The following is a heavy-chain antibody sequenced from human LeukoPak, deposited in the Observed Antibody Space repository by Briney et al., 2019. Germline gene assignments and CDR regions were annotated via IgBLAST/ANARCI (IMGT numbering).Heavy chain of an antibody. J-gene: IGHJ1*01. CDR2: INPNSGGT. CDR3: ARAVELDIVVVPAATYFQH. D-gene: IGHD2-2*01. CDR1: GYTFTGYY. Sequence: ASVKVSCKASGYTFTGYYMHWVRQAPGQGLEWMGWINPNSGGTNYAQKFQGRVTMTRDTSISTAYMELSRLRSDDTAVYYCARAVELDIVVVPAATYFQHWGQGILVTVSS. V-gene: IGHV1-2*02.